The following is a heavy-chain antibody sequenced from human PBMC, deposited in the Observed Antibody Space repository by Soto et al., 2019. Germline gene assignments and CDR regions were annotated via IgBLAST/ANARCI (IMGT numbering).Heavy chain of an antibody. CDR1: GFTFSSYA. Sequence: GGSLRLSCAAPGFTFSSYAMSWVRQAPGKGLEWVSAISGSGGSAYYVDSVKGRFTISRDSSNNTVSLQMNSLTNEDTAVYYCAKAGWGGDYYYGLDVWGQGTTVTVSS. V-gene: IGHV3-23*01. CDR2: ISGSGGSA. CDR3: AKAGWGGDYYYGLDV. J-gene: IGHJ6*02. D-gene: IGHD2-21*01.